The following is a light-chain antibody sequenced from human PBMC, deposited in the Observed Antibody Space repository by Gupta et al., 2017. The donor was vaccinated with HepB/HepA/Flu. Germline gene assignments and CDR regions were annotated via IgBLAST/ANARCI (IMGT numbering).Light chain of an antibody. Sequence: EIVLTQSPATLSLSPGERATLSCRASQSVSSYLAWYQQKPGQAPRLLIYDASNRATGIPARCSGSGSGKYFTLTISSLEPEDFAVYYCQRRSNWPPWTFGQGTKVEIK. V-gene: IGKV3-11*01. J-gene: IGKJ1*01. CDR3: QRRSNWPPWT. CDR1: QSVSSY. CDR2: DAS.